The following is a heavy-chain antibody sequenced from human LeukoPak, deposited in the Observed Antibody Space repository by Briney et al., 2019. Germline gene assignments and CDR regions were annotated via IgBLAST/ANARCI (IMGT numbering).Heavy chain of an antibody. Sequence: GGSLRLSCAASGFAFRTYWMHWVRQVPGRGLVWVSRINNDGSYTTYADSVKGRFTISRDNAKNTLYLQMDSLRVEDTAVYYCVRAWEGGPEYWGQGTLVTVSS. J-gene: IGHJ4*02. V-gene: IGHV3-74*01. CDR3: VRAWEGGPEY. CDR2: INNDGSYT. CDR1: GFAFRTYW. D-gene: IGHD1-26*01.